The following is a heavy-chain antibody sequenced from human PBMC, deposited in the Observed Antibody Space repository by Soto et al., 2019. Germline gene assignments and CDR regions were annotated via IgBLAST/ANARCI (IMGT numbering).Heavy chain of an antibody. CDR2: INHSGST. D-gene: IGHD3-10*01. CDR1: GGSFSGYY. V-gene: IGHV4-34*01. J-gene: IGHJ3*02. CDR3: VETIDAFDI. Sequence: SETLSLTCAVYGGSFSGYYWSWIRQPPGKGLEWIGEINHSGSTNYNPSLKSRVTISVDTSKNQFSLKLSSVTAADTAVYYCVETIDAFDIWGQGTMVTGSS.